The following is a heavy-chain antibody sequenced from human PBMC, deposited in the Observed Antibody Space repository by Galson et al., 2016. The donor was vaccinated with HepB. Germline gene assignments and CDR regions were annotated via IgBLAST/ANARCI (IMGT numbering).Heavy chain of an antibody. V-gene: IGHV3-33*01. CDR1: GFIFSDYA. D-gene: IGHD3-16*01. CDR3: ARDPASNDYIWGWDV. CDR2: IWYDGNNK. Sequence: SLRLSCAASGFIFSDYAIHWVRQAPGKGLEWVAVIWYDGNNKFYSDSVKGRFIVSRDNSSSLFYLQMNSLRVEDTAVYYCARDPASNDYIWGWDVWGQGTTVTVSS. J-gene: IGHJ6*02.